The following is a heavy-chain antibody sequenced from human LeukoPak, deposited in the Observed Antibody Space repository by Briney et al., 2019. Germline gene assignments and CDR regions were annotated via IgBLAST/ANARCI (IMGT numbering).Heavy chain of an antibody. CDR1: GFTFSSYA. CDR2: ISGSGGST. V-gene: IGHV3-23*01. D-gene: IGHD6-19*01. CDR3: ARSGWYDRFDY. Sequence: GGSLRLSCAASGFTFSSYAMSWVRQAPGKGLEWVSAISGSGGSTYYADSVKGRFTISRDNSKNTLYLQMNSLRAEDTAAYYCARSGWYDRFDYWGQGTLVTVSS. J-gene: IGHJ4*02.